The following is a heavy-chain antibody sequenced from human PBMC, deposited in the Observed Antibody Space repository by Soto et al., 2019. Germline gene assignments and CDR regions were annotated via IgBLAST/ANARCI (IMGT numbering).Heavy chain of an antibody. J-gene: IGHJ4*02. CDR1: GYIFTDYY. CDR3: ARTAPPRSFQAFDY. D-gene: IGHD2-21*02. Sequence: ASVNVSCKSSGYIFTDYYIHWVRQAPGQGLEWMGWINPISGGTNYAQKFQGRVTMTRDTSISTAYMELSRLTYDDTSVYYCARTAPPRSFQAFDYWGQGTLVTVSS. V-gene: IGHV1-2*02. CDR2: INPISGGT.